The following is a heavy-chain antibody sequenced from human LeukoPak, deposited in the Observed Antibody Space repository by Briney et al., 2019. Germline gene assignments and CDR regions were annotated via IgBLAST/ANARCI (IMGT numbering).Heavy chain of an antibody. CDR3: ARTGSGWSSNFDL. J-gene: IGHJ4*02. CDR1: GGSISRDY. CDR2: SSYSGST. V-gene: IGHV4-59*13. D-gene: IGHD6-19*01. Sequence: SETLSLTCIVSGGSISRDYWSWIRQTPEKGLEWIGYSSYSGSTSYTPSLRSRVTMSVDTSRNQFSLNLPSVSAADTAVYFCARTGSGWSSNFDLWGQGTLVTVSS.